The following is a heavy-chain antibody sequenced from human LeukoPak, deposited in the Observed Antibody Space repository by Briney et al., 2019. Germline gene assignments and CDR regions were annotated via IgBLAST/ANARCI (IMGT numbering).Heavy chain of an antibody. Sequence: GGSLRLSCAASGFTFSSYAMHWVRQAPGKGLEWVAVISYDGSNKYYADSVKGRFTMSRDNSKNTLYLQMNSLRAEDTAVYYCARDSGIAVAGNYYFDYWGQGTLVTVSS. V-gene: IGHV3-30-3*01. J-gene: IGHJ4*02. CDR3: ARDSGIAVAGNYYFDY. CDR1: GFTFSSYA. CDR2: ISYDGSNK. D-gene: IGHD6-19*01.